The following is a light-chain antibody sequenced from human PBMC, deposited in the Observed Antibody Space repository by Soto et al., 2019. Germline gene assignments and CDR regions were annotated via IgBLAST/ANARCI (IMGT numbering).Light chain of an antibody. CDR2: EVN. Sequence: QSVLTQPPSASGSPGQSVTISCTGTSSDVGTYNYVSWYQQYPGKAPKLMIYEVNKRPSGVPDRFSGSKSGNTASLTVSGLQAEDEADYYCSSYTGSNNYVFGTGTKLTVL. CDR1: SSDVGTYNY. CDR3: SSYTGSNNYV. J-gene: IGLJ1*01. V-gene: IGLV2-8*01.